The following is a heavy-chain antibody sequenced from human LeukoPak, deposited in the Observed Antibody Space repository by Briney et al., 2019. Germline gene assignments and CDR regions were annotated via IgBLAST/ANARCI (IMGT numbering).Heavy chain of an antibody. J-gene: IGHJ4*02. CDR2: IYHSGST. D-gene: IGHD2-2*01. CDR1: GGSISSSNW. Sequence: PSETLSLTCAVSGGSISSSNWWRWVRQPPGKGLEWIGEIYHSGSTNYNPSLKSRVTISVDKSKNQFSLKLSSVTAADTAVYYCAGRLRDDCSGSGCYPYFHYWGQGTLVTVSS. CDR3: AGRLRDDCSGSGCYPYFHY. V-gene: IGHV4-4*02.